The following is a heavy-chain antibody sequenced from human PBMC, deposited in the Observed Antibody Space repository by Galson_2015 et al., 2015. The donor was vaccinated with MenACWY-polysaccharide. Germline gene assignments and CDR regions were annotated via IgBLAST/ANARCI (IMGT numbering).Heavy chain of an antibody. CDR1: GGSISKPY. J-gene: IGHJ3*02. CDR3: ARGVPTVVTTGGDNAFHI. CDR2: IHTSGDT. D-gene: IGHD4-23*01. V-gene: IGHV4-4*07. Sequence: SETLSLTCPVSGGSISKPYWSWIRLPAGEGLEWYGRIHTSGDTNYHPSLQTRLTMSVDTSKNQFSLTLCSVTAADAAVYYCARGVPTVVTTGGDNAFHIWGQGTMVTVSS.